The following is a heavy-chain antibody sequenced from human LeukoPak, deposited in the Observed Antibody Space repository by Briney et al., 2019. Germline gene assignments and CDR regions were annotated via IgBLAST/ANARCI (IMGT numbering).Heavy chain of an antibody. CDR1: GYTFTSYD. D-gene: IGHD3-10*01. CDR3: ATENLLWFGELDY. J-gene: IGHJ4*02. Sequence: ASVKVSCKASGYTFTSYDINWVRQATGQGLEWMGWMNPNSGNTGYAQKFQGRVTMTEDTSTDTAYMELSSLRSEDTAVYYCATENLLWFGELDYWGQGTLVTVSS. CDR2: MNPNSGNT. V-gene: IGHV1-8*02.